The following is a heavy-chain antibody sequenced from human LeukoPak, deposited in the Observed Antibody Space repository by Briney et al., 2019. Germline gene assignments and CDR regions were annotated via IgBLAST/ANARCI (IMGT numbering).Heavy chain of an antibody. Sequence: SETLSLTCTVSGGSINSYYWSWIRQPAGKGLAWIGRIYSSGSTNYNPSLKSRVSLSVDTSKNQFSLKLTSVTAADTAVYYCARGGKATVVTMWGQGILVTVSS. CDR3: ARGGKATVVTM. D-gene: IGHD4-23*01. CDR1: GGSINSYY. J-gene: IGHJ4*02. V-gene: IGHV4-4*07. CDR2: IYSSGST.